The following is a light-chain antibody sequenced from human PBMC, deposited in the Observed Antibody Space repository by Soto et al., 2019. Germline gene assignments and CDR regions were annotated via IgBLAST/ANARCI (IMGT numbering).Light chain of an antibody. J-gene: IGKJ2*01. Sequence: IVLTQSPGTLSLSPGERATLSCRASQSVISTYLAWYQQQPGQAPRLLLYGASNMATGIPDRFSGSGSGTDFTITITRLEPEDFAVYFCQQFGSSPSTFGQGTKLDIK. CDR1: QSVISTY. CDR2: GAS. V-gene: IGKV3-20*01. CDR3: QQFGSSPST.